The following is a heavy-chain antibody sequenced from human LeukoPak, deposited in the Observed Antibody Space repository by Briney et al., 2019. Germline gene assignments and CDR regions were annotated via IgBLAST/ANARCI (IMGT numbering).Heavy chain of an antibody. V-gene: IGHV1-2*02. CDR1: GYTFTGYY. CDR2: INPNSGGT. CDR3: ARPTDCSSTSCSRYNWFDP. J-gene: IGHJ5*02. Sequence: ASVKVSCKASGYTFTGYYMHWVRQAPGQGREWMGWINPNSGGTNYAQKFQGRVTMTRDTSISTAYMELSRLRSDDTAVYYCARPTDCSSTSCSRYNWFDPWGQGTLVTVSS. D-gene: IGHD2-2*01.